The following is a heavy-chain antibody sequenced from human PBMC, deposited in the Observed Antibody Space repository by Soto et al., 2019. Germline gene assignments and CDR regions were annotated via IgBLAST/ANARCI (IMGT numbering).Heavy chain of an antibody. D-gene: IGHD7-27*01. CDR3: AREVPNWGSTTFYYYYGLDV. CDR2: ISSGSRYI. Sequence: EVQLVESGGGLVKAGESLRLSCAGSGFTFSSYTMNWVRQAPGRGLEWVSSISSGSRYIYYADSLKGRFTVSRDSAKNSLYLQMNSLTADDTAVYFCAREVPNWGSTTFYYYYGLDVWGQGTTVIVSS. CDR1: GFTFSSYT. V-gene: IGHV3-21*01. J-gene: IGHJ6*02.